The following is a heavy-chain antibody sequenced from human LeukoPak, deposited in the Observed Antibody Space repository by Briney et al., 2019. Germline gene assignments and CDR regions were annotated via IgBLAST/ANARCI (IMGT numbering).Heavy chain of an antibody. CDR1: GFTFSDYY. CDR2: ISCSGSTI. Sequence: PGGSLRLSCAASGFTFSDYYMSWIRQAPGKGLEWVSYISCSGSTIYYADSVKGRFTISRDNAKNSLYLQMNSLRAEDTAVYYCARGVIDCSSTSCYLDWFDPWGQGTLVTVSS. V-gene: IGHV3-11*04. CDR3: ARGVIDCSSTSCYLDWFDP. D-gene: IGHD2-2*01. J-gene: IGHJ5*02.